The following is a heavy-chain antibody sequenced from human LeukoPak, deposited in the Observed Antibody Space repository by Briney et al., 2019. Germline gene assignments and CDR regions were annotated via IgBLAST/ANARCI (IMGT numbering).Heavy chain of an antibody. CDR3: ARVGY. J-gene: IGHJ4*02. CDR2: IYSSGNT. D-gene: IGHD6-13*01. V-gene: IGHV3-66*01. Sequence: GGSLRLSCAASGFTVTVNSKYMTWVRQAPGKGLEWVSVIYSSGNTYYADSVKGRFTISRDNSKNTLYLHMNSLRAEDTAVYYCARVGYWGQGTLVTVSS. CDR1: GFTVTVNSKY.